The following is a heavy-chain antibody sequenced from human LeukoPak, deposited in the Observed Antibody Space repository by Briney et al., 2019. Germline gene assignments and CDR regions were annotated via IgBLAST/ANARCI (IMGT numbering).Heavy chain of an antibody. CDR1: GGTFSSYA. D-gene: IGHD3-10*01. CDR2: IIPIFGTA. Sequence: ASVKVSCKASGGTFSSYAISCVRQASGQGLEWMGGIIPIFGTANYAQKFQGRVTITADESTSTAYMELSSLRSEDTAVYYCARDLDYDYYGPGGAFDIWGQGTMVTVSS. CDR3: ARDLDYDYYGPGGAFDI. V-gene: IGHV1-69*13. J-gene: IGHJ3*02.